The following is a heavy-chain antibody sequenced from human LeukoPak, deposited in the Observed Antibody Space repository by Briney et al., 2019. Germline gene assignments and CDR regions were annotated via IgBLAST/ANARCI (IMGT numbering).Heavy chain of an antibody. Sequence: HPGGSLRLSCAASGFTFTNYAMNWVRQAPGKGLEWVSHIRGSDDTTYYADSVRGRFTISRDVSVNTLFLQMNSLRAEDTAMYYCAKTDCGVPGCRLIHFWGQGTLVTVSP. J-gene: IGHJ4*02. V-gene: IGHV3-23*01. CDR2: IRGSDDTT. CDR1: GFTFTNYA. D-gene: IGHD4/OR15-4a*01. CDR3: AKTDCGVPGCRLIHF.